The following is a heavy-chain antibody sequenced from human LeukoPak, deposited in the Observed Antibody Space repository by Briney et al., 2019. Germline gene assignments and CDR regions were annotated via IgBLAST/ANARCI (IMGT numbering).Heavy chain of an antibody. CDR2: INHSGST. Sequence: SETLSLTCAVYGGSFSGYYWSWIRQPPGKGLEWIGEINHSGSTNYNPSLKSRVTISLDTSKNQFSLKLSSLTAADTAVYYCARDLDGDIDYWGQGTLVTVSS. CDR1: GGSFSGYY. V-gene: IGHV4-34*01. CDR3: ARDLDGDIDY. D-gene: IGHD1-1*01. J-gene: IGHJ4*02.